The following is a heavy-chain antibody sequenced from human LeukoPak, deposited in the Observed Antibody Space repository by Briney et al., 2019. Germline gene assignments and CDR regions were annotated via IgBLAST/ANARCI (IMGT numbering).Heavy chain of an antibody. V-gene: IGHV3-21*01. CDR2: ISSSSSYI. CDR1: GFTFSSYS. J-gene: IGHJ6*02. Sequence: GGSLRLSCAASGFTFSSYSMNWVRQAPGKGLEWVSSISSSSSYIYYADSVKGRFTTSRDNAKNSLYLQMNSLRAEDTAVYYCARDHRAAWLAAAGYYYYYGMDVWGQGTTVTVSS. CDR3: ARDHRAAWLAAAGYYYYYGMDV. D-gene: IGHD6-13*01.